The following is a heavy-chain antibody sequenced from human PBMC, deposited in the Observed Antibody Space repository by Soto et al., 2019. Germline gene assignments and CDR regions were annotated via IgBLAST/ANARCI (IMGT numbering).Heavy chain of an antibody. CDR1: GFSFSGYA. V-gene: IGHV3-30*04. CDR3: ARALSITGTTSQIYYYYYGMDV. D-gene: IGHD1-7*01. J-gene: IGHJ6*02. CDR2: TSYDSKNK. Sequence: GGSLRLSCAASGFSFSGYAMHWVRQAPGKGLEWVAVTSYDSKNKYYADSVKGRFTISRDNSKNTLYLQMNSLRAEDTAVYYCARALSITGTTSQIYYYYYGMDVWGQGTTVTVSS.